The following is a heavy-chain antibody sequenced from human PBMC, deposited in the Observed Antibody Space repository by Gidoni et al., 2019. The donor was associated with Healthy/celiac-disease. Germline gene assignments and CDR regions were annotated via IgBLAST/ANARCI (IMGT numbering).Heavy chain of an antibody. Sequence: EVQLLESGGGLVQPGGSLRLSCAAPGFTFSSYAMSWVRQAPGKGLEWVSAISGSGGSTYYADSVKGRFTISRDNSKNTLYLQMNSLRAEDTAVYYCAKASGYDKAFFDYWGQGTLVTVSS. D-gene: IGHD5-12*01. V-gene: IGHV3-23*01. CDR1: GFTFSSYA. J-gene: IGHJ4*02. CDR3: AKASGYDKAFFDY. CDR2: ISGSGGST.